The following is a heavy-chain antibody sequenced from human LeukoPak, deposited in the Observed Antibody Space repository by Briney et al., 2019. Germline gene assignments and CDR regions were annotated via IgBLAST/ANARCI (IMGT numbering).Heavy chain of an antibody. V-gene: IGHV3-9*01. D-gene: IGHD4/OR15-4a*01. CDR2: ISWNSGSI. Sequence: GRSLRLSCAASGFTFDDYATHWVRQAPGKGLEWVSGISWNSGSIGYADSVKGRFTISRDNAKNSLYLQMNSLRAEDTALYYCAKDIGADYYYGMDVWGQGTTVTVSS. CDR1: GFTFDDYA. CDR3: AKDIGADYYYGMDV. J-gene: IGHJ6*02.